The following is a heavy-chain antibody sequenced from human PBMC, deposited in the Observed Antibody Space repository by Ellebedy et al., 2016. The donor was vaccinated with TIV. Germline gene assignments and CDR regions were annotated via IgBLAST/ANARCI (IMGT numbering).Heavy chain of an antibody. D-gene: IGHD6-19*01. CDR2: VNQSGRT. CDR1: GGSFSGYY. V-gene: IGHV4-34*01. CDR3: AEGRSGWYYFDY. J-gene: IGHJ4*02. Sequence: SETLSLTCAVYGGSFSGYYWSWVRRPPGKGLEWIGEVNQSGRTNYHPSLKSRVTISVDTSKNQFSLRLSSVTAADTAVYYCAEGRSGWYYFDYWGQGTLVTVSS.